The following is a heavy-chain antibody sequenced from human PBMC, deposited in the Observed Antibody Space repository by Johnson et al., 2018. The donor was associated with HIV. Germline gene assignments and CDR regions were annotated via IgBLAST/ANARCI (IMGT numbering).Heavy chain of an antibody. J-gene: IGHJ3*02. Sequence: VQLVESGGGLVRPGGSLRLSFVASGFSFIDYAMIWVRQAPGKGLEWVSLISWDGRSTYYADSVKGRFTISRDNSKNSLYLQMNSLRTEDTALYYCARDTSIAAARAFDIWGQGTMVTVSS. D-gene: IGHD6-6*01. CDR2: ISWDGRST. CDR3: ARDTSIAAARAFDI. V-gene: IGHV3-43*02. CDR1: GFSFIDYA.